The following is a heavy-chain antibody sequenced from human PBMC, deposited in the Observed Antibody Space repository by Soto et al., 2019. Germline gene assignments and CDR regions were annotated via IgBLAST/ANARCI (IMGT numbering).Heavy chain of an antibody. CDR2: MSHDGRNK. Sequence: QVQLVESGGGVVQPGTSLRLSCAASGFTFSSYAIHWVRQAPGEGLEWVAVMSHDGRNKYYAESVKGRFTISRDNSKNTLYLQMNSLRAEDTAVYYCARDLWVGATYAFDYWGQGTLVTVSS. V-gene: IGHV3-30*04. CDR1: GFTFSSYA. D-gene: IGHD1-26*01. CDR3: ARDLWVGATYAFDY. J-gene: IGHJ4*02.